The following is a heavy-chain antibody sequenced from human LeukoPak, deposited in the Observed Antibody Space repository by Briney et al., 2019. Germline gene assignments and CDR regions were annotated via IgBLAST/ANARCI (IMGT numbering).Heavy chain of an antibody. D-gene: IGHD2-15*01. CDR1: GASVDNGPFF. CDR2: IHSTGST. Sequence: SQTLSLTCTVSGASVDNGPFFWTWIRQHSWKGLEWIGYIHSTGSTYYTPSHKSRIAISFDTSKNQFSLRLNSVTAADTAVYYCAREECSGTCYVSYWGQGALVTVSS. J-gene: IGHJ4*02. V-gene: IGHV4-31*03. CDR3: AREECSGTCYVSY.